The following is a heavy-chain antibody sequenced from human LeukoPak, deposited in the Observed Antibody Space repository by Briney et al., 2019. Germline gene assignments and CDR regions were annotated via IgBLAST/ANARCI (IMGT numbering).Heavy chain of an antibody. Sequence: GSLRLSCVASGFTFSSYWMSWIRQPPGKGLEWIGYIYYSGSTNYNPSLKSRVTISVDTSKNQFSLKLSSVTAADTAVYYCARVGTYGSGSYLSWLDYWGQGTLVTVSS. D-gene: IGHD3-10*01. J-gene: IGHJ4*02. V-gene: IGHV4-59*01. CDR1: GFTFSSYW. CDR3: ARVGTYGSGSYLSWLDY. CDR2: IYYSGST.